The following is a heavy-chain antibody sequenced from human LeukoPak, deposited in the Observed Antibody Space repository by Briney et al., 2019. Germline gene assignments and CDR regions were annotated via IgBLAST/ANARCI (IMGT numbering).Heavy chain of an antibody. CDR1: GFPFSSHN. J-gene: IGHJ4*02. D-gene: IGHD6-19*01. Sequence: GGSLRLSCAASGFPFSSHNMNWVRKAPGKGLEWVSYITSGSSYIYYADSVKGRFTISRDNAKNSLYLQMDSLRAEDTAVYYCARAIFSSGWYLIDYWGQGTLVTISS. CDR3: ARAIFSSGWYLIDY. V-gene: IGHV3-21*01. CDR2: ITSGSSYI.